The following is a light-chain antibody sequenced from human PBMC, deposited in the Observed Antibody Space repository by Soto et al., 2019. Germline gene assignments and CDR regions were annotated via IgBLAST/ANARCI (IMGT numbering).Light chain of an antibody. Sequence: DIQMTQSPSSLSASVGDRFTITCQASQDIGNYLNWYQQKPWKAPKLLISDASNLEVGVPLRFSGSGSGTHFTVTINSLQTEDIATYYCQQYDVLPLSFGPGTRVDI. J-gene: IGKJ3*01. V-gene: IGKV1-33*01. CDR1: QDIGNY. CDR3: QQYDVLPLS. CDR2: DAS.